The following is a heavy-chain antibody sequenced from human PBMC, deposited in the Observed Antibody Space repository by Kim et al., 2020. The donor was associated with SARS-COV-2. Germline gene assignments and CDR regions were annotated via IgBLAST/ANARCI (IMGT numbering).Heavy chain of an antibody. V-gene: IGHV3-49*03. Sequence: GGSLRLSCTASGFTFGDYAMSWFRQAPGKGLEWVGFIRSKAYGGTTEYAASVKGRFTISRDDSKSIAYLQMNSLKTEDTAVYYCTRRGSVYYDFWSGYPQVGGYGMDVWGQGTTVTVSS. D-gene: IGHD3-3*01. CDR3: TRRGSVYYDFWSGYPQVGGYGMDV. CDR2: IRSKAYGGTT. J-gene: IGHJ6*02. CDR1: GFTFGDYA.